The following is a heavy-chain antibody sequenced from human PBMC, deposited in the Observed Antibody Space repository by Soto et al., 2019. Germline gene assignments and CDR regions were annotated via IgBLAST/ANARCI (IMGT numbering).Heavy chain of an antibody. J-gene: IGHJ3*02. CDR2: IIPIFGTA. D-gene: IGHD3-22*01. V-gene: IGHV1-69*01. CDR3: ASSRVTYYYDRSAFEI. CDR1: GGTFSSYA. Sequence: QVQLVQSGAEVKKPGSSVKVSCKASGGTFSSYAISLVRQAPGQGLEWMGGIIPIFGTANYAQKFQGRVTINADESTSAAYMELSSLRSEDTAVYYCASSRVTYYYDRSAFEIWGQGTMVTVSS.